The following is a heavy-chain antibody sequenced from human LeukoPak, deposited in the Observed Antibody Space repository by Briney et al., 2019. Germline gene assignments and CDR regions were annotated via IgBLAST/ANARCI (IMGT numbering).Heavy chain of an antibody. CDR2: IYHSGST. J-gene: IGHJ3*02. Sequence: SETLSLTCTVSGGSISSGGHYWSWIRQPPGKGLEWIGYIYHSGSTYYNPSLKSRVTISVDTSKNQFSLKLSSVTAADTAVYYCARHQNDVFDIGGKGKMVPVSS. CDR1: GGSISSGGHY. CDR3: ARHQNDVFDI. V-gene: IGHV4-30-2*01.